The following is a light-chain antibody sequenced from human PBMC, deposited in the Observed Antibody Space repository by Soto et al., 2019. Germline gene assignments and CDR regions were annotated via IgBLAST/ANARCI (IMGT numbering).Light chain of an antibody. J-gene: IGKJ3*01. CDR1: QSVLYNANNKNF. CDR3: QQYYSTPAT. V-gene: IGKV4-1*01. Sequence: DIVMTQSPDSLSVSLGERATLNCKSSQSVLYNANNKNFLAWYQKNLGQPPNLLIYWASTRESGVPDRFSGSGSGTDYTLTFSSLQAEDGSVYYCQQYYSTPATFGPGTKVDIK. CDR2: WAS.